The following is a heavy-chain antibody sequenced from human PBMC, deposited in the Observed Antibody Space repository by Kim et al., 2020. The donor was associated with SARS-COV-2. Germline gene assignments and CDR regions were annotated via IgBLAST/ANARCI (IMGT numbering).Heavy chain of an antibody. D-gene: IGHD4-17*01. Sequence: NYNPSLKRRVTIAVDTSKNQFSLKLSSVTAADTAVYYCAREFSTVTDAFDIWGQGTMVTVSS. J-gene: IGHJ3*02. CDR3: AREFSTVTDAFDI. V-gene: IGHV4-34*09.